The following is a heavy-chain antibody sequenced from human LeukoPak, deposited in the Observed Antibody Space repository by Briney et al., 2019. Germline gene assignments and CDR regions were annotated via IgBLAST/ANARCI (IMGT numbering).Heavy chain of an antibody. CDR3: ARGRRNMPYYYYGMDV. CDR2: INHSGST. V-gene: IGHV4-34*01. CDR1: GFTFSSYA. Sequence: KAGGSLRLSCAASGFTFSSYAMSWIRQPPGKGLEWIGEINHSGSTNYNPSLKSRVTISVDTSKNQFSLKLSSVTAADTAVYYCARGRRNMPYYYYGMDVWGQGTTVTVSS. J-gene: IGHJ6*02. D-gene: IGHD1/OR15-1a*01.